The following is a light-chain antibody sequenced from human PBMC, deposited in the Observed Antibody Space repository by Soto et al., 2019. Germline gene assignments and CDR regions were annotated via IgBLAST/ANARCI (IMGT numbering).Light chain of an antibody. CDR2: DGS. CDR3: QQYDDLPYT. V-gene: IGKV1-33*01. CDR1: QDIKNF. J-gene: IGKJ2*01. Sequence: DIQLTQSPSSLSASVGDRVTITCQASQDIKNFLNWYQQKPGKAPKLLIYDGSSLGTGVPSRLSGGGSGTDFTFAISSLQPEDIATYYCQQYDDLPYTFGQGTKLEI.